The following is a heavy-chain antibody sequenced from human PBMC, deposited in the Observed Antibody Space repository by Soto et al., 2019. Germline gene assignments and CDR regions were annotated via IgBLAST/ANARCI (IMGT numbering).Heavy chain of an antibody. D-gene: IGHD2-8*01. V-gene: IGHV4-61*01. CDR1: GGSVSSSSYY. Sequence: QVQLQESGPGLVKPSETLSLTSTVSGGSVSSSSYYWNWIRQPPGKGLEWIGYIYYSGSTNYNPSLKSRVTISVDTSKNQFSLKLSSVTAADTAVYYCARDPTRMYYFDYWGQGTLVTASS. CDR2: IYYSGST. CDR3: ARDPTRMYYFDY. J-gene: IGHJ4*02.